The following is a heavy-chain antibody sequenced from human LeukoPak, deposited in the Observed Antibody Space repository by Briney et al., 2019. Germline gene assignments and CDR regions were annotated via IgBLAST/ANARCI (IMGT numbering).Heavy chain of an antibody. Sequence: PGGSLRLSCAASGFTFSTYSMNWVRQAPGRGLEWVSSISSGNSYIYYADSVKGRFTISRDDAKNSLYLQMNSLRAEDTAVYYCAKDFRYYYDSSGYYTDTYWGQGTLVTVSS. CDR3: AKDFRYYYDSSGYYTDTY. J-gene: IGHJ4*02. D-gene: IGHD3-22*01. CDR2: ISSGNSYI. V-gene: IGHV3-21*01. CDR1: GFTFSTYS.